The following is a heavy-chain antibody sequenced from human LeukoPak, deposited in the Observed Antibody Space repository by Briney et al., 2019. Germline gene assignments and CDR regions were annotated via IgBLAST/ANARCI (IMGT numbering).Heavy chain of an antibody. CDR1: GFTFSSYW. CDR3: ARDPKQWLVRGAQRYYYGMDV. Sequence: GGSLRLSCAASGFTFSSYWMHWVRQAPGKGLEWVAVISYDGSNKYYADSVEGRFTISRDNSKNTLYLQMNSLRAEDTAVYYCARDPKQWLVRGAQRYYYGMDVWGQGTTVTVSS. V-gene: IGHV3-30-3*01. D-gene: IGHD6-19*01. J-gene: IGHJ6*02. CDR2: ISYDGSNK.